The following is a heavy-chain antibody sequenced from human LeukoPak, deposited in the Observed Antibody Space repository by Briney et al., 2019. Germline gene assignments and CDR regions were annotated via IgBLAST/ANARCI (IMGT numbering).Heavy chain of an antibody. CDR2: ISAYNGNT. Sequence: ASVKVSCKASGYTFTSYGISWVRQAPGQGLEWMGWISAYNGNTNYAQKLQGRVTMTRDTSISTAYMELSRLRSDDTAVYYCARVLGGSGSYWIEYYFDYWGQGTLVTVSS. J-gene: IGHJ4*02. D-gene: IGHD3-10*01. CDR1: GYTFTSYG. CDR3: ARVLGGSGSYWIEYYFDY. V-gene: IGHV1-18*01.